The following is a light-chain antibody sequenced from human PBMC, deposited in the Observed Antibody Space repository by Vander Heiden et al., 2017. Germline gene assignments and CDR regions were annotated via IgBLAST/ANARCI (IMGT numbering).Light chain of an antibody. CDR1: RSNIGRNT. V-gene: IGLV1-44*01. J-gene: IGLJ3*02. CDR2: NND. CDR3: AACDDSLNGVV. Sequence: QSVLTPPPSASGAPGQRVTISCSGSRSNIGRNTVTWYQQLPGTAPKLLFSNNDHRPSGVPDRFSASKSGTSASLAIIGLQSEDEADYYCAACDDSLNGVVFGGGTKLTVL.